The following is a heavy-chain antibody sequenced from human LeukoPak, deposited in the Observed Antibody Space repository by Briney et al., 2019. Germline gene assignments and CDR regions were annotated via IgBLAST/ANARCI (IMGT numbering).Heavy chain of an antibody. V-gene: IGHV3-33*01. CDR3: ARENSIRGTRAFDS. CDR2: IGSDGNLK. CDR1: GFTFTIYY. Sequence: GVSLRLSCTASGFTFTIYYMHRVRQTPDKGLEWVVPIGSDGNLKDYAVSVKGRFTISRDNSDNTLSLQMNSLRVEDTAIYYCARENSIRGTRAFDSWGQGTLVTVSS. D-gene: IGHD3-10*01. J-gene: IGHJ4*02.